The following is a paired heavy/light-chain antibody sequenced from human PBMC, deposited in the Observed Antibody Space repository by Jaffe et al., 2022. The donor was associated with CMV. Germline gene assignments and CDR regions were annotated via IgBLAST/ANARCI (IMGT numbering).Light chain of an antibody. CDR1: SSDVGGYIY. CDR2: DVT. V-gene: IGLV2-14*03. Sequence: QSALTQPASVSGSPGQSITISCTGTSSDVGGYIYVSWYQQHPGKAPKLMIYDVTNRPSGVSNRFSGSKSGNTASLTISGLQAEDEADYYCAFTASNTLGVFGGGTKVTVL. CDR3: AFTASNTLGV. J-gene: IGLJ3*02.
Heavy chain of an antibody. Sequence: QVQLVESGGGVVQPGRALRLSCAASGFTFNNYGMHWVRQGPGKGLEWVAAISHDGSKKYYADSVKGRFTISRDNSEKTLYVQMNSLSAEDTAVYYCARSGPYDRYSGSYWGASSDYWGQGTLV. CDR1: GFTFNNYG. CDR2: ISHDGSKK. V-gene: IGHV3-30*03. J-gene: IGHJ4*02. CDR3: ARSGPYDRYSGSYWGASSDY. D-gene: IGHD1-26*01.